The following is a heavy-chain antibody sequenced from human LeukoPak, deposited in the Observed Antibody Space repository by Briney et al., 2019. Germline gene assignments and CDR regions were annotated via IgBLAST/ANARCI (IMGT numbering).Heavy chain of an antibody. Sequence: SENLSLTCTLNGDSLNGSHWSWIRQPPGKGLEWIGEINQSGGTHYKPALWSRLTISIDTSKNKFSLQLTSVTAADTGVYFCARVSDIMISFGGAISYFDYWGQGALVTVSS. CDR1: GDSLNGSH. D-gene: IGHD3-16*02. J-gene: IGHJ4*02. CDR2: INQSGGT. CDR3: ARVSDIMISFGGAISYFDY. V-gene: IGHV4-34*01.